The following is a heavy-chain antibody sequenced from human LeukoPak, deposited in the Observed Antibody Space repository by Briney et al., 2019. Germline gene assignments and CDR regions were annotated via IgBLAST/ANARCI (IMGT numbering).Heavy chain of an antibody. V-gene: IGHV1-18*01. J-gene: IGHJ6*02. CDR2: ISGNTGNT. D-gene: IGHD2-15*01. CDR1: GYTFTSYG. Sequence: GASVKVSCKASGYTFTSYGISWVRQAPGQGLEWMGWISGNTGNTNYAQKLQGRVTMTTDTSTSTAYMELRSLRSDDTAVYYCAREHCSGGSCYDGYGMDVWGQGTTVTVSS. CDR3: AREHCSGGSCYDGYGMDV.